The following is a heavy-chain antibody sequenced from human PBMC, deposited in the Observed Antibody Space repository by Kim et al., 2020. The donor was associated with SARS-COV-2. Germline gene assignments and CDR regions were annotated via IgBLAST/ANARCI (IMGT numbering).Heavy chain of an antibody. V-gene: IGHV3-48*02. J-gene: IGHJ6*01. D-gene: IGHD5-12*01. Sequence: GGSLRLSCAASGFTFSKYSMNWVRQAPGKGLEWVSFISSGGSTIYNADSVKGRFTISRDNAKNSLSLRMNSLRDEDTAVYYCARGGFRGYEIYSSGMDA. CDR2: ISSGGSTI. CDR1: GFTFSKYS. CDR3: ARGGFRGYEIYSSGMDA.